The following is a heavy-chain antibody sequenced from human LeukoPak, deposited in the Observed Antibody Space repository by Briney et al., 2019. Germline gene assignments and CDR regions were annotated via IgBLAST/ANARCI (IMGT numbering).Heavy chain of an antibody. J-gene: IGHJ4*02. CDR2: ISGSGGST. CDR3: AKALGYDDYGDYGPTFDY. V-gene: IGHV3-23*01. CDR1: GFTFSSYA. D-gene: IGHD4-17*01. Sequence: PGGSLRLSCAASGFTFSSYAMSWVRQAPGKGLEWVSAISGSGGSTYYADSVKGRFTISRDNSKNTLYLQMNSLRAEDTAVYYCAKALGYDDYGDYGPTFDYWGQGTLVTVSP.